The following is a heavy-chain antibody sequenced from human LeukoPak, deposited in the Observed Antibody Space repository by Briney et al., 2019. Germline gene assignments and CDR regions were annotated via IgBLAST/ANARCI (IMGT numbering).Heavy chain of an antibody. V-gene: IGHV3-21*01. CDR2: ISSSSSYI. CDR1: GFTFSSYS. CDR3: ARFIVVVVAATNANWFDP. Sequence: GGSLRLSCAASGFTFSSYSMNWVRQAPGKGLEWVSSISSSSSYIYYADSVKGRFTISRDNAKNSLYLQMNRLRAEDTAVYYCARFIVVVVAATNANWFDPWGQGTLVTVSS. J-gene: IGHJ5*02. D-gene: IGHD2-15*01.